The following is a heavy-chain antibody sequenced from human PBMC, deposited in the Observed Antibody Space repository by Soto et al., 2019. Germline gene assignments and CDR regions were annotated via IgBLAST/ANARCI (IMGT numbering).Heavy chain of an antibody. V-gene: IGHV4-34*01. D-gene: IGHD6-13*01. CDR3: ARAGSWRGYYYGMDV. CDR2: INHSGST. Sequence: SETLSLTCAVYGGSFSGYYWSWIRQPPGKGLEWIGEINHSGSTNYNPSLKSRVTISVDTPKNQFSLKLSSVTAADTAVYYCARAGSWRGYYYGMDVWGQGTTVTVSS. J-gene: IGHJ6*02. CDR1: GGSFSGYY.